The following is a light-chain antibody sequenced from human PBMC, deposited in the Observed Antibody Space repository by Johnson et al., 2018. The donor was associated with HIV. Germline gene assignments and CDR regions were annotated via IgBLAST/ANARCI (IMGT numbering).Light chain of an antibody. Sequence: QSILTQPPSVSAAPGQKVTISCSGSNSNIGKSSVSWYQQFPGTAPKLLIYDNDKRPSGIPDRFSGSRSGTSATLGITGLQTGDEADYYCGTWETSLSAGGVFGTGTRVTVL. CDR1: NSNIGKSS. J-gene: IGLJ1*01. V-gene: IGLV1-51*01. CDR2: DND. CDR3: GTWETSLSAGGV.